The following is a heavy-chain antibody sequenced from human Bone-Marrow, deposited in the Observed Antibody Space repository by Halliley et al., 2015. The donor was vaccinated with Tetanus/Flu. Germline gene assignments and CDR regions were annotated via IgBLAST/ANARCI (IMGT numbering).Heavy chain of an antibody. D-gene: IGHD3-22*01. CDR3: ARRGSSGYFSL. Sequence: QLVQSGAEVKKPGDSLKISCKGSDFSFARNWIGWVRQMPGKGLEWMGNIYPHDSDTRYSPSFQGQVTISVDTSISTAFLQWSSLKASDTAMFYCARRGSSGYFSLWGQGTLVTVSS. CDR2: IYPHDSDT. V-gene: IGHV5-51*01. CDR1: DFSFARNW. J-gene: IGHJ4*02.